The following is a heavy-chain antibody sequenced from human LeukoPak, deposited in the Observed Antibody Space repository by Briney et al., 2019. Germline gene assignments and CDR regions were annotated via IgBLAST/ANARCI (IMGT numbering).Heavy chain of an antibody. CDR1: GYSISSGYY. CDR2: IYHSGST. Sequence: SETLSLTCSVSGYSISSGYYWGWIRQPPGKGLEWIGSIYHSGSTYYNPSLKSRVTISVDTSKNQFSLKLSSVTAADTAVYYCARSVVTATGAFDIWGQGTMVTVSS. CDR3: ARSVVTATGAFDI. D-gene: IGHD2-21*02. V-gene: IGHV4-38-2*02. J-gene: IGHJ3*02.